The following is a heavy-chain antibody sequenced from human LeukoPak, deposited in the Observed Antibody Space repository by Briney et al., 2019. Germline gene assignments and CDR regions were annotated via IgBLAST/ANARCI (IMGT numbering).Heavy chain of an antibody. CDR1: GFTFDDYA. CDR2: ISWNSGSI. CDR3: AKEIYYDSSGYSLRGAFDI. J-gene: IGHJ3*02. Sequence: GGSLRLSCAASGFTFDDYAMHWVRQAPGKGLEWVSGISWNSGSIGYADSVKGRFTISRDNAKNSLYLQMNSLRAEDTALYYCAKEIYYDSSGYSLRGAFDIWGQGTMVTVSS. D-gene: IGHD3-22*01. V-gene: IGHV3-9*01.